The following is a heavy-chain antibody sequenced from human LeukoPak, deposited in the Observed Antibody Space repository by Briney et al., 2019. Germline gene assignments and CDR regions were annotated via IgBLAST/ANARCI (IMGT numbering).Heavy chain of an antibody. CDR2: LAVGSGNT. CDR3: AAVFGSGYYYYFDY. Sequence: SVKVSRKASGFSFSSSSMQWVRQARGQRLEWIGWLAVGSGNTNYAQKFQGRVTITRDMSTSTAYMELSSLRSEDTALYYCAAVFGSGYYYYFDYWGQGSLVTVSS. J-gene: IGHJ4*02. CDR1: GFSFSSSS. D-gene: IGHD3-22*01. V-gene: IGHV1-58*02.